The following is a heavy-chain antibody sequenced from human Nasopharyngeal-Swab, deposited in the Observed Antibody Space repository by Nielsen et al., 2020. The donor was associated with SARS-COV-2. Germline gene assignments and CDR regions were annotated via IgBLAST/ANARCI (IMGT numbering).Heavy chain of an antibody. D-gene: IGHD5-18*01. J-gene: IGHJ3*02. V-gene: IGHV3-30*18. CDR1: GFTFSSYG. Sequence: GGSLRLSCAASGFTFSSYGMHWVRQAPGKGLEWVAVISYDGSNKYYADSVKGRFTISRDNSKNTLCLQMNSLRAEDTAVYYCAKDVYRRSGYSYGSDAFDIWGQGTMVTVSS. CDR2: ISYDGSNK. CDR3: AKDVYRRSGYSYGSDAFDI.